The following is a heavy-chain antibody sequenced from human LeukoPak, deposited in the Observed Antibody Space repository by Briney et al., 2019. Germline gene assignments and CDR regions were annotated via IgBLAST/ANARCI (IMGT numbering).Heavy chain of an antibody. CDR3: ARGSGETGGYYYVY. V-gene: IGHV1-69*13. D-gene: IGHD3-22*01. CDR1: GGSFSRYA. J-gene: IGHJ4*02. CDR2: IIPIFGIA. Sequence: ASVKVSCKASGGSFSRYAISWVRQAPGQGLEWMGGIIPIFGIANYVQKFQGRVTITADASTRTAYMELRTLRSEDTAMYYCARGSGETGGYYYVYWGRGTPVTVSS.